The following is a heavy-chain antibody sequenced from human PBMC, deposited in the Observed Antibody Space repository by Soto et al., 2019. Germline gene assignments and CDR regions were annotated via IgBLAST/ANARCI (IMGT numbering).Heavy chain of an antibody. CDR3: ARQLLYGDYADAFDI. CDR2: IYYSGST. CDR1: GGAISSGGYY. Sequence: SETLSLTCSVSGGAISSGGYYWSWIRQHPGKGLEWIGYIYYSGSTYYNPSLKSRVTISVDTSKNQFSLKLSSVTAADTAVYYCARQLLYGDYADAFDIWGQGTMVTVSS. J-gene: IGHJ3*02. D-gene: IGHD4-17*01. V-gene: IGHV4-31*03.